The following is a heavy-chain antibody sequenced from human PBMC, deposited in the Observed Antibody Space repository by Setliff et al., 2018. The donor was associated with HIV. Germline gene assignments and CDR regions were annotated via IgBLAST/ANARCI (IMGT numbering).Heavy chain of an antibody. V-gene: IGHV4-39*01. CDR2: IYYSGDI. D-gene: IGHD1-26*01. CDR3: ARHVSGGGSFNWFDP. Sequence: SETLSLTCSVSGGSISSRSYFWGWIRQPPGKGLEWIGSIYYSGDIYYNPSLKSRVTISVDTSKNQVSLNLKSVTAADTALYYCARHVSGGGSFNWFDPWGRGTLVTVSS. CDR1: GGSISSRSYF. J-gene: IGHJ5*02.